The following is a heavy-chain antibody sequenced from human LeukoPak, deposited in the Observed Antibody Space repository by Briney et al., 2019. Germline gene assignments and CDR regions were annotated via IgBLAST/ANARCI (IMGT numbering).Heavy chain of an antibody. CDR1: GYTFTSYG. D-gene: IGHD3-10*01. J-gene: IGHJ5*02. V-gene: IGHV1-18*01. CDR2: ISAYNGNT. CDR3: ARAIGASSGDLNWFDP. Sequence: ASVKVSCKASGYTFTSYGIIWVRQAPGQGLEWMGWISAYNGNTNYAQKLQGRVTMTTDTSTSTAYMELRSLRSDDTAVYYCARAIGASSGDLNWFDPWGQGTLVTVSS.